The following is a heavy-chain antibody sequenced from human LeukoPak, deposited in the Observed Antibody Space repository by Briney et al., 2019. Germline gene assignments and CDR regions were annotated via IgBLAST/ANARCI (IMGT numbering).Heavy chain of an antibody. D-gene: IGHD3-10*01. J-gene: IGHJ4*02. CDR2: ISSSSSYK. V-gene: IGHV3-21*01. CDR1: RFTFSIYT. Sequence: GGSLRLSCAASRFTFSIYTMNWVRQAPGKGLEWVSSISSSSSYKYYADSVKGRFTITRDNAKNSLYLQMNSLRAEDTAVYYCARGGETDYYGSGSYPDYWGQGTLVTVSS. CDR3: ARGGETDYYGSGSYPDY.